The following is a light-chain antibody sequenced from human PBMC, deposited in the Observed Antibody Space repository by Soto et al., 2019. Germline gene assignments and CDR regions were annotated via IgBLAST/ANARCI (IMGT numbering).Light chain of an antibody. V-gene: IGKV3-15*01. Sequence: VLSQSPATLSLSPGERATLSCRASQSVSSNLAWYQQKPGQAPRLLIYGASTRATGIPARFSGSGSGTEFTLTISSLQSEDFAVYYCQQYNNWPWTFGQGTKVDIK. J-gene: IGKJ1*01. CDR2: GAS. CDR1: QSVSSN. CDR3: QQYNNWPWT.